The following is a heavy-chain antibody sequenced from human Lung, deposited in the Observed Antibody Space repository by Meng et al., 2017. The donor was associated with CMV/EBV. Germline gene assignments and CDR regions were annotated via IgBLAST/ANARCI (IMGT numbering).Heavy chain of an antibody. CDR3: AREAETANDY. D-gene: IGHD5-18*01. CDR1: GYTFADYF. CDR2: INPRGGCA. Sequence: ASVKVSCKATGYTFADYFIHWVRQAPGQGLEWMGRINPRGGCANYLQKYQDRVTLTMDTSITTAYLEMSGSATDDTAVYYCAREAETANDYWGQGTLVTVSS. V-gene: IGHV1-2*02. J-gene: IGHJ4*02.